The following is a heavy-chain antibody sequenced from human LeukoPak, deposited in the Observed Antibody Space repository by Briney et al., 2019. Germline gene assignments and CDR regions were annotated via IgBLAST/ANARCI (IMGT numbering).Heavy chain of an antibody. CDR2: ISSSGSTI. J-gene: IGHJ6*02. V-gene: IGHV3-11*01. Sequence: GGSLRLSCAASGFTFSDYYMSWIRQAPGKGLEWVSYISSSGSTIYYADSVKGRFTISRDNAKNSLYLQMNSLRAEDTAVYYCARGHRSGDYHHYYGMDVWGQGTTVTVSS. CDR1: GFTFSDYY. CDR3: ARGHRSGDYHHYYGMDV.